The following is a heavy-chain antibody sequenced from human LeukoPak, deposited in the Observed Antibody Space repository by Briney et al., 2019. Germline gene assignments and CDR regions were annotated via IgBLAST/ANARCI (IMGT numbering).Heavy chain of an antibody. D-gene: IGHD3-9*01. CDR2: INHSGST. Sequence: SETLSLTCAVYGGSFSGYYWSWIRQPPGKGLEWIGEINHSGSTNYNPSLKSRVTISVDTSKNQFSLKVISVTAADAAVYYCAREGTYDILTGYSTSFDSFDIWGQGKMVTVSS. V-gene: IGHV4-34*01. CDR3: AREGTYDILTGYSTSFDSFDI. CDR1: GGSFSGYY. J-gene: IGHJ3*02.